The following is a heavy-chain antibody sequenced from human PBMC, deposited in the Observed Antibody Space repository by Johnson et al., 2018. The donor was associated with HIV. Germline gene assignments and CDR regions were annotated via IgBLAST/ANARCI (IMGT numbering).Heavy chain of an antibody. D-gene: IGHD4-23*01. Sequence: QVQLVESGGGVVRPGGSLRVSCAASGFKYAASGLAFSNYAVKWVSHTPGGDGGTSFADSVKGRFTISRDNSKNTVFLQMDSLRGEDTAVYYCARDPGNGGRPFDAFDVWGQGTMVTVSS. J-gene: IGHJ3*01. V-gene: IGHV3-NL1*01. CDR3: ARDPGNGGRPFDAFDV. CDR2: TPGGDGGT. CDR1: GFKYA.